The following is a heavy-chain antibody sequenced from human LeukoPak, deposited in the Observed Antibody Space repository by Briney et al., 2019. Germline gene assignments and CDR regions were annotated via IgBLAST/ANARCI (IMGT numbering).Heavy chain of an antibody. J-gene: IGHJ4*02. CDR3: ARDNFDGVHWGFDY. CDR2: ITGSGRTI. V-gene: IGHV3-48*03. CDR1: GFTFSSYE. D-gene: IGHD2-8*01. Sequence: GGSLRLSCAASGFTFSSYEMNWVRQAPGKGLEWVSYITGSGRTIYYADSVKGRFTISRDNAKNSLYLQMNSLGDEDTAVYYCARDNFDGVHWGFDYWGQGTLVTVSS.